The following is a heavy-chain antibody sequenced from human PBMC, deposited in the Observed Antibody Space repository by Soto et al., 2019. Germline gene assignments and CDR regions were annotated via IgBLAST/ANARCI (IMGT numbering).Heavy chain of an antibody. CDR1: GGTFSSYA. J-gene: IGHJ3*02. CDR2: IIPIFGTA. Sequence: SVKVSCKASGGTFSSYAISWVRQAPGQGLEWMGGIIPIFGTANYAQKFQGRVTITADESTSTAYMELSSLRSEDTAVYYCASGSSGYLNAFDIWGQGTMVTVSS. V-gene: IGHV1-69*13. D-gene: IGHD3-22*01. CDR3: ASGSSGYLNAFDI.